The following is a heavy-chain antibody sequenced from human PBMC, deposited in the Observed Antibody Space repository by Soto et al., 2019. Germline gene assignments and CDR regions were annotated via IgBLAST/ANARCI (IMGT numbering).Heavy chain of an antibody. CDR3: ALLGFGALPGLVDV. D-gene: IGHD3-10*01. CDR2: VHHSWGS. Sequence: SETLSLTCTVSGGSIRSYYWSWIRQPPGKGMEWIGYVHHSWGSTYNPSLQSRVAISLDTSKSQFSLKLTSVTATDTAVYYCALLGFGALPGLVDVWGKGTTVTVSS. J-gene: IGHJ6*04. V-gene: IGHV4-59*08. CDR1: GGSIRSYY.